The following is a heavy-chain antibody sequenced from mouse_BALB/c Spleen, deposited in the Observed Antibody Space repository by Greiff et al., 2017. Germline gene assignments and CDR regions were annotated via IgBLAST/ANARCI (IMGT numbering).Heavy chain of an antibody. CDR2: ISSGGGST. J-gene: IGHJ3*01. Sequence: EVKVVESGGGLVKPGGSLKLSCAASGFAFSSYDMSWVRQTPEKRLEWVAYISSGGGSTYYPDTVKGRFTISRDNAKNTLYLQMSSLKSEDTAMYYCARKGYGNPFAYWGQGTLVTVSA. CDR1: GFAFSSYD. CDR3: ARKGYGNPFAY. D-gene: IGHD2-1*01. V-gene: IGHV5-12-1*01.